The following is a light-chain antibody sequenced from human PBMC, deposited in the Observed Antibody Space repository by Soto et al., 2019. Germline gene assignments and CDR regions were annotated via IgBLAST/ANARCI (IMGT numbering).Light chain of an antibody. V-gene: IGKV3-15*01. CDR1: QRVSSN. Sequence: ETVMTQSPATLSVSPGERATLSCSASQRVSSNLAWYQQKPGQAPRLLIYGASTRATGIPVRFSGSGSGTEFTLTISSLQSGDFAVYYCLQDNTWPRTFGQGTKVEIK. CDR3: LQDNTWPRT. J-gene: IGKJ1*01. CDR2: GAS.